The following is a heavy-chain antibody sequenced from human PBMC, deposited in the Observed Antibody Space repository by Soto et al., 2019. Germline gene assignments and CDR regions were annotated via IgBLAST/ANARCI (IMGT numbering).Heavy chain of an antibody. Sequence: QAQLMQSGDDVKEPGSSVKVSCKASGGTFSGYAISWVRQAPGQGLEWLGGIIPIFGITNYAQKFQNRLTIAADESSATVYMDLRSLTSEDSAIYYCARDPRSITGTTSSEDFQHWGQGTLVSVS. J-gene: IGHJ1*01. CDR3: ARDPRSITGTTSSEDFQH. CDR1: GGTFSGYA. D-gene: IGHD1-1*01. V-gene: IGHV1-69*01. CDR2: IIPIFGIT.